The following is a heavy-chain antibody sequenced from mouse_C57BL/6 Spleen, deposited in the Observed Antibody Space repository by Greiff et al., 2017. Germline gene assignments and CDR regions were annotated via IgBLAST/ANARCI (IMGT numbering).Heavy chain of an antibody. CDR2: IYPGSGNT. CDR1: GYTFTDYY. D-gene: IGHD1-1*01. V-gene: IGHV1-76*01. Sequence: QVQLQQSGAELVRPGASVKLSCKASGYTFTDYYINWVKQRPGQGLEWIARIYPGSGNTYYNEKFKGKATLTAEKSSSTAYMQLSSLTSEDSAVYFCARSITTVVATNYYAMDYWGQGTSVTVSS. J-gene: IGHJ4*01. CDR3: ARSITTVVATNYYAMDY.